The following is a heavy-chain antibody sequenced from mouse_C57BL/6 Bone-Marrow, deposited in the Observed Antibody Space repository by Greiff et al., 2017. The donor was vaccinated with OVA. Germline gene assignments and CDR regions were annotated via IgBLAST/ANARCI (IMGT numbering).Heavy chain of an antibody. Sequence: EVQLQQSGPELVKPGASVKIPCKASGYTFTDYNMDWVKQSHGKSLEWIGDINPNNGGHIYNQKFKGKATLTVDKSSSTAYMELRSLTSEDTAVYYCARCGAWFAYWGQGTLVTVSA. V-gene: IGHV1-18*01. CDR3: ARCGAWFAY. J-gene: IGHJ3*01. CDR1: GYTFTDYN. CDR2: INPNNGGH.